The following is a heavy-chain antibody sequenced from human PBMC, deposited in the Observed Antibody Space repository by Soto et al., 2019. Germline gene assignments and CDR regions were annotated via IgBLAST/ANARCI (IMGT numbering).Heavy chain of an antibody. V-gene: IGHV1-69*13. CDR2: IIPLLNTP. D-gene: IGHD6-6*01. J-gene: IGHJ6*02. CDR3: ARESSSPNYYYYGMDV. Sequence: SVKVSCKASGGTFSSYAVSWVRQAPGQGLEWMGVIIPLLNTPKYVQKFQGRVTINADASATTAYMELSSLRSEDTAVYYCARESSSPNYYYYGMDVWGQGTTVTVSS. CDR1: GGTFSSYA.